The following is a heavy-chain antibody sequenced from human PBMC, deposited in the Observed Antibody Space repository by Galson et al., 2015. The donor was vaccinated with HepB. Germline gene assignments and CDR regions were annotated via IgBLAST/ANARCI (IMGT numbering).Heavy chain of an antibody. CDR1: GFTFSSYA. Sequence: SLRLSCAASGFTFSSYAMHWVRQAPGKGLEWVAVISYDGSNKYYADSVKGRFTISRDNSKNTLYLQMNSLRAEDTAVYYCARTRERIAAAGSYYYYYGMDVWGQGTTVTVSS. CDR3: ARTRERIAAAGSYYYYYGMDV. CDR2: ISYDGSNK. D-gene: IGHD6-13*01. J-gene: IGHJ6*02. V-gene: IGHV3-30-3*01.